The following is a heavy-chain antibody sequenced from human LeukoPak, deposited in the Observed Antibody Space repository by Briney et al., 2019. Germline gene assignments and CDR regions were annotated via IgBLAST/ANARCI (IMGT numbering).Heavy chain of an antibody. Sequence: GGSLRLSCAASGFTFSDYYMSWIRQAPGKGLEGGPYISGPSSYTTYAGSVKGRFTISRDNAKNSLYLQMNSLRGEDTAVYYCARLGAIAAAGTPDYWGQGTLVTVSS. J-gene: IGHJ4*02. V-gene: IGHV3-11*06. CDR2: ISGPSSYT. CDR1: GFTFSDYY. CDR3: ARLGAIAAAGTPDY. D-gene: IGHD6-13*01.